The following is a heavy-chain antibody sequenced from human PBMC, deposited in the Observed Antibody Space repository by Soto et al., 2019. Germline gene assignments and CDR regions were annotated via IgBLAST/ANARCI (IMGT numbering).Heavy chain of an antibody. CDR3: VRRGGAVAGTSRFDS. CDR2: INYRGSS. D-gene: IGHD6-19*01. J-gene: IGHJ4*02. V-gene: IGHV4-34*01. CDR1: GGSFTGYY. Sequence: SETLSLTCAVYGGSFTGYYWTWIRQTPGKGLEWIGEINYRGSSYYNPSLESRISMAVDTSKNQFSLKSRSVTAADTAVYYCVRRGGAVAGTSRFDSWGQGMLVTVSS.